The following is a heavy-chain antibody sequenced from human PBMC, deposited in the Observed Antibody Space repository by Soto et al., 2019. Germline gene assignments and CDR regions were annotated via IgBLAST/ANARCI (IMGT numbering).Heavy chain of an antibody. CDR1: GFKFSNYA. CDR3: AKDRRAGGNSAFYFDF. Sequence: GGSLRLSCAASGFKFSNYAMSWVRQAPGKGLEWVSLISATGGGTYYADSVKGRFTISRDNSHNTLYLQVHSLTAEDTAVYYCAKDRRAGGNSAFYFDFWGQGA. CDR2: ISATGGGT. V-gene: IGHV3-23*01. J-gene: IGHJ4*02. D-gene: IGHD3-16*01.